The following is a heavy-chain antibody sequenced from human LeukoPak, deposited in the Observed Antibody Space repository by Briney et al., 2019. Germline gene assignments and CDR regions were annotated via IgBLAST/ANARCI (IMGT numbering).Heavy chain of an antibody. D-gene: IGHD2-15*01. J-gene: IGHJ4*02. V-gene: IGHV3-23*01. CDR3: AKSGLNRFDY. CDR1: GFQFSNYW. Sequence: SGGSLRLSCAASGFQFSNYWMTWVRQAPGKGLEWVSSFSGSGGNTYYADSVKGRFTISRDNSKNTLYLQMNSLRAEDTAVYYCAKSGLNRFDYWGQGTLVTVSS. CDR2: FSGSGGNT.